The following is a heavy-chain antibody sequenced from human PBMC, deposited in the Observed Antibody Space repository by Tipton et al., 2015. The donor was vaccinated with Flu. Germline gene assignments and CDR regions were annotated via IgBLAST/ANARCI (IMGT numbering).Heavy chain of an antibody. CDR3: ATEYRGGGNRYYFDY. CDR2: IYTTGST. CDR1: GGSITRTNYY. V-gene: IGHV4-61*02. Sequence: TLSLTCTVSGGSITRTNYYWSWIRQPAGEGLEWIGRIYTTGSTNYNPSLENRLTISVDTPKNQFSLKLSSVTAADTAVYYCATEYRGGGNRYYFDYWGQGTLVTVSS. J-gene: IGHJ4*02. D-gene: IGHD4-23*01.